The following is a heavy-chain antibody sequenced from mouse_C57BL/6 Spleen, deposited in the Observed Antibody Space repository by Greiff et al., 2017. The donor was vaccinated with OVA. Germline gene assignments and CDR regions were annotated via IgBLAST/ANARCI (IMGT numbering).Heavy chain of an antibody. Sequence: VQLKASGAELVRPGASVKLSCTASGFNIKDDYMHWVKQRPEQGLEWIGWIDPENGDTEYASKFQGKATITADTSSNTAYLQLSSLTSEDTAVYYCTTGRRYYFDYWGQGTTLTVSS. V-gene: IGHV14-4*01. J-gene: IGHJ2*01. CDR3: TTGRRYYFDY. CDR1: GFNIKDDY. CDR2: IDPENGDT.